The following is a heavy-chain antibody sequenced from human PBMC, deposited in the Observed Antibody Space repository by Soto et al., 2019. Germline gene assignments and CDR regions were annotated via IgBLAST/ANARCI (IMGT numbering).Heavy chain of an antibody. CDR2: ISYDGDRK. CDR3: AKDPGMVRGSIYYMDV. V-gene: IGHV3-30*18. CDR1: GFPFSAYG. D-gene: IGHD3-10*01. J-gene: IGHJ6*03. Sequence: GGSLRLSCAAAGFPFSAYGMHWARQAPGKGLEWVAVISYDGDRKYYGDSVKGRFTISRDNSKNTLYLEMNSLRVEDTAVYYCAKDPGMVRGSIYYMDVWGKGTTVTVSS.